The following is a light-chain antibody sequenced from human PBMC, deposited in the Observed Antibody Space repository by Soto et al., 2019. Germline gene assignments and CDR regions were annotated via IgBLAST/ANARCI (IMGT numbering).Light chain of an antibody. Sequence: DLQMTQSPSSLSASVGDRVTITCRASQSISSYLNWYQQKPGKAPKLLIYAASSLQGGVPSRFSGSGSGTDFTLTISSLQPEDFATYYCQQSYSTPPLTFGGGTKVEIK. CDR2: AAS. V-gene: IGKV1-39*01. CDR3: QQSYSTPPLT. J-gene: IGKJ4*01. CDR1: QSISSY.